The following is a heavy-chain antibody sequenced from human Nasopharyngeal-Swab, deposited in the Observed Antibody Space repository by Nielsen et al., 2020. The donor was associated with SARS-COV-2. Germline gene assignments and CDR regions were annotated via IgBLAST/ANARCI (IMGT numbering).Heavy chain of an antibody. J-gene: IGHJ4*02. V-gene: IGHV4-59*01. Sequence: WIRQPPGEGLEWIGFIYDSGTSYYNPSLKRRVTMSVDASKHQISMKLVSVTAADTAVFYCAGGGYVYSFDLWGQGTLVTVSS. CDR2: IYDSGTS. D-gene: IGHD3-16*01. CDR3: AGGGYVYSFDL.